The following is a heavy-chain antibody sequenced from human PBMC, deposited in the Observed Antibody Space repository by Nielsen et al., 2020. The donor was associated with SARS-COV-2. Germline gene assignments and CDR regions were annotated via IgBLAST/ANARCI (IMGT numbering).Heavy chain of an antibody. D-gene: IGHD5-18*01. CDR1: GYSISSGYY. J-gene: IGHJ6*03. V-gene: IGHV4-38-2*02. Sequence: SETLSLTCTVSGYSISSGYYWGWIRQPPGKGLEWIGSIYHSGSTYYNPSLKSRVTISVDTSKNQFSLKLSSVTAADTAVYYCARGLWRYYYYYMDVWGKGTTVTVSS. CDR2: IYHSGST. CDR3: ARGLWRYYYYYMDV.